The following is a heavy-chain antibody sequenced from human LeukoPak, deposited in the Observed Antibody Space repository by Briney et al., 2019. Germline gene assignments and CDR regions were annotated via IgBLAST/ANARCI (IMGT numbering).Heavy chain of an antibody. J-gene: IGHJ4*02. CDR3: AKKSLWGGPFDY. Sequence: GGSLRLSCTASGFIFSNYAMSWVRQAPGKGLEWVSIITGSGGGSYYADSVKGRFTLSRDNSKNTLFLQMNSLRAEDTAVYFCAKKSLWGGPFDYWGQGTLVTVFS. V-gene: IGHV3-23*01. CDR1: GFIFSNYA. D-gene: IGHD3-3*01. CDR2: ITGSGGGS.